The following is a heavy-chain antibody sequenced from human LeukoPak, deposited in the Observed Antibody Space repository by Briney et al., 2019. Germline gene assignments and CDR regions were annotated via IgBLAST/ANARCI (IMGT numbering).Heavy chain of an antibody. CDR1: GGSFSGYY. J-gene: IGHJ5*02. V-gene: IGHV4-34*01. D-gene: IGHD4-17*01. CDR3: ARDRDDSGDYGGWFDP. Sequence: SETLSLTCAVYGGSFSGYYWSWIRQPPGKGLEWIGEINHSGSTNYNPSLKSRVTISVDTSKNQFSLKLSSVTAADTAVYYCARDRDDSGDYGGWFDPWGQGTLVTVSS. CDR2: INHSGST.